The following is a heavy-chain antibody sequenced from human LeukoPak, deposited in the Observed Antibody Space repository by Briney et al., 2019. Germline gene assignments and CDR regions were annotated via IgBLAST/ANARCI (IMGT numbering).Heavy chain of an antibody. Sequence: SETLSLTCTVSGGSINSGSYYWSWIRQPAGKGLEWIGRIYTSGSTNYNPSLKSRVTISVDTSKNQFSLKLSSVTAADTAVYYCARGENLGYCSSTSCYTDYWGQGTLVTVSS. D-gene: IGHD2-2*02. V-gene: IGHV4-61*02. CDR2: IYTSGST. CDR3: ARGENLGYCSSTSCYTDY. J-gene: IGHJ4*02. CDR1: GGSINSGSYY.